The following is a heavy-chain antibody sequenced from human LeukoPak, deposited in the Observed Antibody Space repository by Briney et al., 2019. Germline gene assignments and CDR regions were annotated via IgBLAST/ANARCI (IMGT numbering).Heavy chain of an antibody. J-gene: IGHJ3*02. CDR3: ARDLSVVSAFDI. CDR1: GGSISSYY. V-gene: IGHV4-59*01. CDR2: IYYSGST. D-gene: IGHD3-22*01. Sequence: PSQTLSLTCSVSGGSISSYYWNWIRQPPGKGLEWIGYIYYSGSTSYNPSLKSRVTISVDTSKNQFSLKLSSVTAADTAVYYCARDLSVVSAFDIWGQGTMVTVSS.